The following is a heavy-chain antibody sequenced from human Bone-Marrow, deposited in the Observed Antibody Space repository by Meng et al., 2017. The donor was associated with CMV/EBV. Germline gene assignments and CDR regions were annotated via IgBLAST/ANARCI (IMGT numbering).Heavy chain of an antibody. Sequence: SGFSFSAYSPPWIRQSPVRGLEWVSYVSTTGDTIFYVDSVKGRFTISRDNAKNSLFLQMNGLTVEDAAIYYCARMTTSMTAYDYVDHWGQGTLVTVSS. V-gene: IGHV3-11*01. CDR1: GFSFSAYS. CDR3: ARMTTSMTAYDYVDH. CDR2: VSTTGDTI. J-gene: IGHJ4*02. D-gene: IGHD2-21*02.